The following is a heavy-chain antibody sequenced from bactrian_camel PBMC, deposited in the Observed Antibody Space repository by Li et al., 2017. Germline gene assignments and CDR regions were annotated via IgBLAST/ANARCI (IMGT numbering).Heavy chain of an antibody. D-gene: IGHD5*01. CDR1: GFTFDDSD. V-gene: IGHV3S63*01. Sequence: VQLVESGGGSVQAGGSLGLSCTASGFTFDDSDMAWFRQAPGKKREGVAAIYTGGMSAHYGSSLLSGVGSTYYTESVKGRFTISRDSAKNTVSLQMDSLRPEDTAMYYCAVARWDVGFGGFLRGQRNYWGQGTQVTVS. J-gene: IGHJ4*01. CDR3: AVARWDVGFGGFLRGQRNY. CDR2: LLSGVGST.